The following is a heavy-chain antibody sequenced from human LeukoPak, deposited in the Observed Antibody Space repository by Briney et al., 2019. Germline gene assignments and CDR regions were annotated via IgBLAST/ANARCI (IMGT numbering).Heavy chain of an antibody. J-gene: IGHJ6*03. D-gene: IGHD6-19*01. V-gene: IGHV4-34*01. Sequence: SETLSLTCAVYGGSFSGYYWSWIRQPPGKGLEWIGEINHSGSTNYNPSLKSRVTISVDTSKNQFSLKLNSVTAADTAMYYCARVETSAWSTSYYYYFHMDVWGKGTTVTISS. CDR2: INHSGST. CDR1: GGSFSGYY. CDR3: ARVETSAWSTSYYYYFHMDV.